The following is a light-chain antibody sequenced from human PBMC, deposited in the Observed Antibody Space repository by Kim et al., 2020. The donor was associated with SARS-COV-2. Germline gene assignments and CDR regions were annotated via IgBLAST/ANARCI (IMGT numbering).Light chain of an antibody. CDR2: DAS. Sequence: SPGDRVTLSCRASQSVDTDIAWYQQKPGQPPRLLIYDASTRATGVADTFRGSGSGTEFTLTISSQQSEDLAVYYCQHYHKWPPWTFGRGTKVDIK. CDR1: QSVDTD. V-gene: IGKV3D-15*01. CDR3: QHYHKWPPWT. J-gene: IGKJ1*01.